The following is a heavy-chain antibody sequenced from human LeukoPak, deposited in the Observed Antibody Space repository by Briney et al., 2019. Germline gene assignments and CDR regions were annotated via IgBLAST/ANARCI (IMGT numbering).Heavy chain of an antibody. D-gene: IGHD6-13*01. V-gene: IGHV3-9*03. J-gene: IGHJ4*02. CDR2: LSWNSGSI. Sequence: GRSLRLSCAASGFTFDDYAMHWVRQAPGKGLEWVSGLSWNSGSIGYADSVKGRFTISRDNAKNSLYLQMNSLRAEDMALYYCAKDTQGSWYVEGAFDYWGQGTLVTVSS. CDR3: AKDTQGSWYVEGAFDY. CDR1: GFTFDDYA.